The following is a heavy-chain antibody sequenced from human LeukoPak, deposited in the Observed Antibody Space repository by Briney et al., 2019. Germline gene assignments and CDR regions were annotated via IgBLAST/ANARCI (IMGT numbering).Heavy chain of an antibody. CDR2: ISYSGST. CDR1: GGSISSGDYY. J-gene: IGHJ4*02. D-gene: IGHD3-16*02. Sequence: SQTLSLTCTVSGGSISSGDYYWSWIRQPPGKGLEWIGYISYSGSTNYNPSLKSRVTISVDTSKNQFSLKLSSVTAADTAVYYCARYVWGSYPTFEDYWGQGTLVTVSS. V-gene: IGHV4-61*08. CDR3: ARYVWGSYPTFEDY.